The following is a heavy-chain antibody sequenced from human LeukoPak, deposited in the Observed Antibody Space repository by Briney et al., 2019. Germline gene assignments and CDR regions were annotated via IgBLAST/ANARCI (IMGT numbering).Heavy chain of an antibody. CDR3: AKDLGRLQFYFDY. CDR2: INSNSYTI. J-gene: IGHJ4*02. Sequence: GGSLRLSCEASGFSFGDYYMTWIRQAPGKGLEWISNINSNSYTIYYADSVKGRFTISRDNSKNSLYLQMNSLRNEDTAIYYCAKDLGRLQFYFDYWGQGTLVTVSS. D-gene: IGHD4-11*01. V-gene: IGHV3-11*01. CDR1: GFSFGDYY.